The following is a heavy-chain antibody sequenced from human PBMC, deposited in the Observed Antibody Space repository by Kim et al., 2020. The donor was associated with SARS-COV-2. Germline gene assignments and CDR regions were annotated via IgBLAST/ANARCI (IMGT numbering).Heavy chain of an antibody. J-gene: IGHJ4*02. CDR2: IYYSGST. Sequence: SETLSLTCTVSGGSVSSGSYYWSWIRQPPGKGLEWIGYIYYSGSTNYNPSLKSRVTISVDTSKNQFSLKLSSVTAADTAGYYCARATQTKLWFGELSGDPIHIWGQGTLVTVSS. CDR1: GGSVSSGSYY. CDR3: ARATQTKLWFGELSGDPIHI. V-gene: IGHV4-61*01. D-gene: IGHD3-10*01.